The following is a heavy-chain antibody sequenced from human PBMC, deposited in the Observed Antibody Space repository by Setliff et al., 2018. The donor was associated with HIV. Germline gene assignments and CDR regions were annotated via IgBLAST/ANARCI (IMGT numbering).Heavy chain of an antibody. CDR1: GYTFTSYG. Sequence: ASVKVSCKASGYTFTSYGISWVRQAPGQGLEWMGWISTYKGNTKYEQKFQGRVTMTTDTSTSTAYMELRSLRSDDTAIYYCARLTADRTNYYYYMDVWGKGTTVTV. V-gene: IGHV1-18*04. CDR3: ARLTADRTNYYYYMDV. J-gene: IGHJ6*03. CDR2: ISTYKGNT. D-gene: IGHD2-8*01.